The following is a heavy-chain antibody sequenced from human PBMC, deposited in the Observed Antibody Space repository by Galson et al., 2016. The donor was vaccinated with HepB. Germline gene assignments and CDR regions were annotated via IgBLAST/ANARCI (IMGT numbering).Heavy chain of an antibody. D-gene: IGHD1-26*01. Sequence: SLRLSCAASGIAFSTYAMNWVRQAPGKGLEWVSYISSSSGIVYYGDSVKGRFTISRDNAKNSLYLNMNSLRDEDTAIYYCATPLSGVAGADWGQGTPVIVSS. CDR2: ISSSSGIV. CDR3: ATPLSGVAGAD. J-gene: IGHJ4*02. V-gene: IGHV3-48*02. CDR1: GIAFSTYA.